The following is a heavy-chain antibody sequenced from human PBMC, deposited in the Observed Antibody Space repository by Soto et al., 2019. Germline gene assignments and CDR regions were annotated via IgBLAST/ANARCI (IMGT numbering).Heavy chain of an antibody. CDR2: IYYSGST. Sequence: SETLSLTCTVSGGSISSYYWSWIRQPPGKGLEWIGDIYYSGSTNYNPSLKSRVTISEDTSKNQFSLKLSSVTAADTAVYYCARNGDTGIDYWGQGTLVTVSS. CDR3: ARNGDTGIDY. V-gene: IGHV4-59*01. J-gene: IGHJ4*02. D-gene: IGHD2-21*02. CDR1: GGSISSYY.